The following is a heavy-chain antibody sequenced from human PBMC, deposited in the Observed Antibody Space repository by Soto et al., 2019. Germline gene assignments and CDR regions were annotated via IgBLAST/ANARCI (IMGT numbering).Heavy chain of an antibody. J-gene: IGHJ6*02. Sequence: EVQLLESGGGLVQPGGSLRLSCAASGFTFSSYAMSWVRQAPGKGLEWVSAISGSGGSTYYADSVKGRFTISRDNSKNTLYLQMNSLRAEDTAVYYCAKDPISQPYYYYYGMDVWGQGTTVTVSS. CDR1: GFTFSSYA. V-gene: IGHV3-23*01. CDR2: ISGSGGST. D-gene: IGHD2-2*01. CDR3: AKDPISQPYYYYYGMDV.